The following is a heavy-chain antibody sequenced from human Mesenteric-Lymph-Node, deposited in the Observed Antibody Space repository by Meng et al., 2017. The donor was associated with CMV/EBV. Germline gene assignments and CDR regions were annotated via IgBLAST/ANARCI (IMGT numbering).Heavy chain of an antibody. V-gene: IGHV3-NL1*01. Sequence: GESLKISCAASGFTFSDYGMHWVRQAPGKGLEWVSVIYSAGNTDYADSVKGRFTISRDNSKNTLYLQMNSLRAEDTAVYYCAARGWASPGDWGQGTLVTVSS. D-gene: IGHD1-26*01. CDR1: GFTFSDYG. J-gene: IGHJ4*02. CDR2: IYSAGNT. CDR3: AARGWASPGD.